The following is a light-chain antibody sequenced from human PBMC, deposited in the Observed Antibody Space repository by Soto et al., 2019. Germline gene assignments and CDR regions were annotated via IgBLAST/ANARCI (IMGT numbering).Light chain of an antibody. CDR1: QSVSSSY. Sequence: EIVLTQSPGTLSLSPGERATLSCRASQSVSSSYLAWYQQKPGQAPRLLIYGASSRATGIPDRFSGSGSGTDFTLTISRLEPEDFAVYYCQQYAGSPVTFGQGTKV. V-gene: IGKV3-20*01. J-gene: IGKJ1*01. CDR2: GAS. CDR3: QQYAGSPVT.